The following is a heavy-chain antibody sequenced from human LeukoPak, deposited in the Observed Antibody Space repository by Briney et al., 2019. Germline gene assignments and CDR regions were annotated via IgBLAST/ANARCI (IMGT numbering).Heavy chain of an antibody. CDR3: ARDRAAATVLDV. Sequence: PGGSLRLSCAASGFTFSDYYMSWIRQAPGKGLEWVSYISSSSSYTNYADSEKGRFTISRDNAKNSLYLQMNSLRAEDTAVYYCARDRAAATVLDVWGQGTTVTVSS. D-gene: IGHD6-13*01. CDR2: ISSSSSYT. J-gene: IGHJ6*02. V-gene: IGHV3-11*05. CDR1: GFTFSDYY.